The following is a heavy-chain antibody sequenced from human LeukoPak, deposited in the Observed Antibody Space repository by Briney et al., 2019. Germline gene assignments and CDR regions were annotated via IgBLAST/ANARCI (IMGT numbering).Heavy chain of an antibody. CDR2: IYSGGNT. CDR1: RLIVSSNY. J-gene: IGHJ5*02. Sequence: PGGSLRLSCAASRLIVSSNYMAWVRQAPGKGLEWVSVIYSGGNTYYADSVKGRFTISRDNSKNTLYLQMNSLRAEDTAVYYCARGRGWFDPWGLGTLVTVSS. V-gene: IGHV3-66*01. CDR3: ARGRGWFDP.